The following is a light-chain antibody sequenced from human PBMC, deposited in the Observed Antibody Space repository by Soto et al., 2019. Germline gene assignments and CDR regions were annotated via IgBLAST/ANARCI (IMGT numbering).Light chain of an antibody. CDR3: CSYTITRTPFV. CDR2: EVT. V-gene: IGLV2-14*01. Sequence: QSVLTQPASLSGSPGQSITISCTGTSSDIGGYNYVSWYQQHPGKAPKLMISEVTNRPSGVSNRFSGSKSGNTASLTISGLQNEDEADYYCCSYTITRTPFVFGTGTKVTVL. CDR1: SSDIGGYNY. J-gene: IGLJ1*01.